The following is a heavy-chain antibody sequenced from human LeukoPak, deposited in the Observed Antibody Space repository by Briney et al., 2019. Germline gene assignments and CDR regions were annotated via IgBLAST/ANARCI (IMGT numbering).Heavy chain of an antibody. CDR2: ISAYNGNT. CDR1: GYTFTSYG. Sequence: GASVKVSCKASGYTFTSYGISWVRQAPGQGLEWMGWISAYNGNTNYAQKLQGRVTMTTDTSTSTAYMELRSLRSDDTAVYYCARLPISRYYDYVWGSYRSTYYFDYWGQGTLVTVSS. J-gene: IGHJ4*02. D-gene: IGHD3-16*02. CDR3: ARLPISRYYDYVWGSYRSTYYFDY. V-gene: IGHV1-18*01.